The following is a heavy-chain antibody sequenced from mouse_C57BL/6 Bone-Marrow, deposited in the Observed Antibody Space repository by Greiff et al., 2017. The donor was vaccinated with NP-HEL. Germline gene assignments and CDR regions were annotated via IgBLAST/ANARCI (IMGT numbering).Heavy chain of an antibody. D-gene: IGHD2-4*01. CDR1: GYTFTSYW. CDR3: ARERNDYDGFDY. Sequence: QVQLQQPGAELVMPGASVKLSCKASGYTFTSYWMHWVKQRPGQGLEWIGEIDPSDSYTNYNQKFKGKSTLTVDKSSSTAYMQLSSLTSEDSAVYYCARERNDYDGFDYWGQGTTRTVSS. J-gene: IGHJ2*01. CDR2: IDPSDSYT. V-gene: IGHV1-69*01.